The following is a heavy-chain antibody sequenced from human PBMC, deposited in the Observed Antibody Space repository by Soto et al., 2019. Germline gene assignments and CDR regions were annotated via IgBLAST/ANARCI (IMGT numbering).Heavy chain of an antibody. J-gene: IGHJ4*02. CDR2: IWYDGSNK. V-gene: IGHV3-33*01. D-gene: IGHD3-10*01. Sequence: QVQLVESGGGVVQPGRSLRLSCAASGFTFSSYGMHWVRQAPGNGLEWVAVIWYDGSNKYYADSVKGRFTISRDNSKNTLYLQMNSLRAEDTAVYYCARDGYGSGSYYIDYWGQGTLVTVSS. CDR3: ARDGYGSGSYYIDY. CDR1: GFTFSSYG.